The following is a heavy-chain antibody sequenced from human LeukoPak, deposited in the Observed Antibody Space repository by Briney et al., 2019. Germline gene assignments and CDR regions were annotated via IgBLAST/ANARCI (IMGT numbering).Heavy chain of an antibody. D-gene: IGHD2/OR15-2a*01. V-gene: IGHV1-69*01. J-gene: IGHJ4*02. CDR2: IIPIFGTA. Sequence: GSSVKVSCKASGGTFSSYAISWVRQAPGQGLEWMGGIIPIFGTANYAQKFQGRVTITADESTSTAYMELSSLRSEDTAVYYCAARISPPPLFDYWGQGTLVTVSS. CDR3: AARISPPPLFDY. CDR1: GGTFSSYA.